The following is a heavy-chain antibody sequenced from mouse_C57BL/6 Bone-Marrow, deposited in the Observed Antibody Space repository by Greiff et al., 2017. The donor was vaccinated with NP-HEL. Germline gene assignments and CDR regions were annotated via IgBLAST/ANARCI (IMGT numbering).Heavy chain of an antibody. CDR2: IYPRSGNP. V-gene: IGHV1-81*01. CDR3: ARVTTVVVDFDY. CDR1: GYTFTSYG. D-gene: IGHD1-1*01. J-gene: IGHJ2*01. Sequence: QVQLQQSGAELARPGASVKLSCKASGYTFTSYGISWVKQRTGQGLEWIGEIYPRSGNPSYNEKFKGKATLTADKSSSTAYMELRSLTSEDSAVYFCARVTTVVVDFDYWGQGTTLTVSS.